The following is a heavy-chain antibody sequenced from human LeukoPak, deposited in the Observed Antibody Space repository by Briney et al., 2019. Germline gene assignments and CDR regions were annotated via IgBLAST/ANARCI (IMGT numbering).Heavy chain of an antibody. CDR3: ANQSGDYSHAFDI. J-gene: IGHJ3*02. D-gene: IGHD2-21*02. CDR2: IKQDGSEK. Sequence: GGSLRLSCAASGFTFSSYWMSWVRQAPGKGLEWVTNIKQDGSEKYFVDSVKGRFTISRDNAKNSLYLQMNSLRAEDTAVYYCANQSGDYSHAFDIRGQGTMVTVSS. CDR1: GFTFSSYW. V-gene: IGHV3-7*05.